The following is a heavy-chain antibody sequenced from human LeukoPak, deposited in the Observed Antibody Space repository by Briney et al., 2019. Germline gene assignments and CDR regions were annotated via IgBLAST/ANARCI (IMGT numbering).Heavy chain of an antibody. V-gene: IGHV3-30*14. CDR1: GFTFSSYA. D-gene: IGHD5-18*01. CDR2: ISYDGSNK. J-gene: IGHJ4*02. Sequence: GGSLRLSCAASGFTFSSYAMHWVRQAPGKGLEWVAVISYDGSNKYYADSVKGRFTISRDNSKNTLFLQMNSLRVEDTAVYYCAGPLDYSGYSYGYAYWGQGTLVTVSS. CDR3: AGPLDYSGYSYGYAY.